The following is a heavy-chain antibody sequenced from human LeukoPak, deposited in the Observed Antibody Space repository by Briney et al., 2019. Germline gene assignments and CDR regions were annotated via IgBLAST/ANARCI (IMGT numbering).Heavy chain of an antibody. V-gene: IGHV4-39*07. CDR1: GGSISSSSYY. D-gene: IGHD3-10*01. J-gene: IGHJ4*02. Sequence: SETLSLTCTVSGGSISSSSYYWGWIRQPPGKGLEWIGSIYYSGSTYYNPSLKSRVTISVDTSKNQFSLKLSSVTAADTAVYYCARHVRWFGDLVYFDYWGQGTLVTVSS. CDR2: IYYSGST. CDR3: ARHVRWFGDLVYFDY.